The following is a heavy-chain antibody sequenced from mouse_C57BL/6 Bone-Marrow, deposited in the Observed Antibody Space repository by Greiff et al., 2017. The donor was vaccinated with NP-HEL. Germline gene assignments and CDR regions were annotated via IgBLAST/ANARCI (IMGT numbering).Heavy chain of an antibody. CDR1: GFTFNTYA. CDR3: VRDGVTWYFDV. Sequence: EVKLVESGGGLVQPKGSLKLSCAASGFTFNTYAMHWVRQAPGKGLEWVARIRSKSSNYATSYADSVKDRFTISRDDSQSMLYLQMNAVDTEDSAMYYCVRDGVTWYFDVWGTGTTVTVSS. J-gene: IGHJ1*03. CDR2: IRSKSSNYAT. D-gene: IGHD2-13*01. V-gene: IGHV10-3*01.